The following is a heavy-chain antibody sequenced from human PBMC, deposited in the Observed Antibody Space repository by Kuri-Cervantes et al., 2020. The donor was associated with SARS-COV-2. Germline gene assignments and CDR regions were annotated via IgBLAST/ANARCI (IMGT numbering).Heavy chain of an antibody. J-gene: IGHJ6*03. V-gene: IGHV5-51*01. CDR1: GYSFSIYW. CDR2: IYPGDSDT. D-gene: IGHD3-10*01. CDR3: ARHRGYYYYYMDV. Sequence: GESLRLSCKGSGYSFSIYWIGWVRQMPGKGLEWMGIIYPGDSDTRYSPSFQGQVTISADKSISTAYLQWSSLKASDTAMYYCARHRGYYYYYMDVWGKGTTVTVSS.